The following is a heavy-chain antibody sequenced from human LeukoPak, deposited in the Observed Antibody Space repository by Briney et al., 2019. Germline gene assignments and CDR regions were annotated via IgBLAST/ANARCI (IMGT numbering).Heavy chain of an antibody. J-gene: IGHJ6*03. CDR1: GYTFTSYD. D-gene: IGHD2-2*01. CDR2: MNPNSGNT. V-gene: IGHV1-8*01. CDR3: ARARRGYQRSHYYYYMDV. Sequence: ASVKVSCKASGYTFTSYDINWVRRATGQGLEWMGWMNPNSGNTGYAQKFQGRVTMTRDTSISTAYMELSSLRSEDTAVYYCARARRGYQRSHYYYYMDVWGKGTTVTVSS.